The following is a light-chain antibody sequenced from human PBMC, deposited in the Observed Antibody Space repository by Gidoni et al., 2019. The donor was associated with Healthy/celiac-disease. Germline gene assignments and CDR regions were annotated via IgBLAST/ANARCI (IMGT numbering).Light chain of an antibody. CDR2: QDS. J-gene: IGLJ1*01. CDR1: KLGDKY. Sequence: SYELTQPPSVSVSPGQTASITCSVDKLGDKYACWYQQKPGQSPVLVIYQDSKRPSGIPERFSGSNSGNTATLTISGTQAMDEADYYCQAWDSSTARYVFGTGTKVTVL. CDR3: QAWDSSTARYV. V-gene: IGLV3-1*01.